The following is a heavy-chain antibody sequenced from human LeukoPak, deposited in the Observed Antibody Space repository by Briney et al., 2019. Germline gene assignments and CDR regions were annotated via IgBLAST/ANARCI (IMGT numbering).Heavy chain of an antibody. Sequence: PGGSLRLSCAASGFTFSSYGMSWVRQAPGKGLEWVSAISGSGGSKYYADSVKGRFTISRDNSKNTLYLQMNSLRAEDTAVYYCAKGQAGYCTSTTCYYFDCWGQGTLVTVSS. CDR3: AKGQAGYCTSTTCYYFDC. V-gene: IGHV3-23*01. J-gene: IGHJ4*02. D-gene: IGHD2-2*01. CDR1: GFTFSSYG. CDR2: ISGSGGSK.